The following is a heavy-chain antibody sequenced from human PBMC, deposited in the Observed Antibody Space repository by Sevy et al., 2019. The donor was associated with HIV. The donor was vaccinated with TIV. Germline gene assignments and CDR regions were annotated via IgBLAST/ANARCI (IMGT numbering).Heavy chain of an antibody. CDR2: ISGSDDSGGDDTI. V-gene: IGHV3-11*04. D-gene: IGHD1-26*01. J-gene: IGHJ4*02. Sequence: GGSLRLSCTASGFTLSDYYMSWIRQAPGKGLQWISYISGSDDSGGDDTIYYADSVKGRFTISRDNAKNSLYLQMNSLRAEDTAIYFCARGPPDGSYDYFDYWGQGTLVTVSS. CDR3: ARGPPDGSYDYFDY. CDR1: GFTLSDYY.